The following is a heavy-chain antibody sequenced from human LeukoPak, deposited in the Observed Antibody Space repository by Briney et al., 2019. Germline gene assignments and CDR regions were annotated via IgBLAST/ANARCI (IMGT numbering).Heavy chain of an antibody. CDR1: GFTVSSNH. Sequence: GGSLRLSCAASGFTVSSNHMSWVRQAPGKGLEWVGYIRSKAYGATREYAASVKGRFTISTDDSKSVAYLQMDSLKTEDTAVYYCAKDHRTMVRGVIITRAFDAFDIWGQGTMVTVSS. D-gene: IGHD3-10*01. CDR3: AKDHRTMVRGVIITRAFDAFDI. J-gene: IGHJ3*02. V-gene: IGHV3-71*01. CDR2: IRSKAYGATR.